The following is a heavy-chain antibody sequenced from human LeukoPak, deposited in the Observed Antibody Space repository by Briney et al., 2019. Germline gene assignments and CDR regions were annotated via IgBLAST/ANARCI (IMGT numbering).Heavy chain of an antibody. CDR3: ARVGVSKDPPGAFDI. D-gene: IGHD2-15*01. V-gene: IGHV4-30-4*01. J-gene: IGHJ3*02. CDR1: GGSISSGDYY. CDR2: IYYSGST. Sequence: SETLSLNCTVSGGSISSGDYYWSWIRQPPGKGLEWIGYIYYSGSTYCNPSLKSRVTISVDTSKNQFSLKLSSVTAADTAVYYCARVGVSKDPPGAFDIWGQGTMVTVSS.